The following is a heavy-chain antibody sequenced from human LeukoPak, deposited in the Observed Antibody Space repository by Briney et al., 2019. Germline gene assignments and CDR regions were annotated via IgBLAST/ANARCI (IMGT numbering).Heavy chain of an antibody. CDR2: ISGSGRST. J-gene: IGHJ4*02. CDR3: ARVGLELQFDY. CDR1: GFTFSNYG. V-gene: IGHV3-23*01. D-gene: IGHD1-7*01. Sequence: GGSLRLSCAASGFTFSNYGMSWGRQAPGERVEWGSGISGSGRSTYYADSVKGRVTISRDTSKNTLFLQMNSLRAEDTAVYYCARVGLELQFDYWGQATLVTVSS.